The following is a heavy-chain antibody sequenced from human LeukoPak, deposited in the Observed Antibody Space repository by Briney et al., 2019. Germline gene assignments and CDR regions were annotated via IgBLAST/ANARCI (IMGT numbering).Heavy chain of an antibody. J-gene: IGHJ4*02. CDR2: ISYSGST. V-gene: IGHV4-59*08. D-gene: IGHD3-10*01. Sequence: SETLSLTCTVSGGSISSYHWSWIRQPPGKGLEWIGYISYSGSTNYNPSLKSRVTISVDASKNQFSLSLSSVTAADTAVYYCARHLDYNGSGTYEFWGQGTLVTVSS. CDR1: GGSISSYH. CDR3: ARHLDYNGSGTYEF.